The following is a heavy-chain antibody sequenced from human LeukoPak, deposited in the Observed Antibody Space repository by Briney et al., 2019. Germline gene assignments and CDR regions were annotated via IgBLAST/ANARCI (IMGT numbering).Heavy chain of an antibody. Sequence: SETLSLTCTVSGGSISSSSYYWGWIRQPPGKGLEWIGSIYYSGSTYYNPSLKSRVTISVDTSKNQFSLKLSSVTAADTAVYYCARRYDFWSGYIMGRAGKYYFDYWGQGTLVTVSS. CDR2: IYYSGST. D-gene: IGHD3-3*01. V-gene: IGHV4-39*01. J-gene: IGHJ4*02. CDR1: GGSISSSSYY. CDR3: ARRYDFWSGYIMGRAGKYYFDY.